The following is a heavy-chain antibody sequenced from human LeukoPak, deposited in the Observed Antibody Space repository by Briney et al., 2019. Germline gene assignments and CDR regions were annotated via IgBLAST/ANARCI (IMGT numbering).Heavy chain of an antibody. CDR2: IYYSGST. CDR1: GGSISSSSYY. Sequence: SETLSLTCTVSGGSISSSSYYWGWIRQPPGKGLEWIGSIYYSGSTYYNPSLKSRVTMSVDTSKNQFSLKLSSVTAADTAVYYCARAYDYSHHFDYWGQGTLVTVSS. CDR3: ARAYDYSHHFDY. J-gene: IGHJ4*02. V-gene: IGHV4-39*07. D-gene: IGHD4-11*01.